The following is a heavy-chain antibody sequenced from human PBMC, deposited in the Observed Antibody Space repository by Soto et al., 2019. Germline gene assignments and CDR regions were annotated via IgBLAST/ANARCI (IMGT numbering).Heavy chain of an antibody. J-gene: IGHJ4*02. CDR3: AKDSGYYYGSGSPVPFDY. Sequence: EVQLLESGGGLVQPGGSLRLSCAASGFTFSRYAMSWVRQAPGKGLEWVSAISGSGGSTYYADSVKGRFTISRDNSKNTLYLQMNSLRAEDTAVYYCAKDSGYYYGSGSPVPFDYWGQGTLVTVSS. CDR1: GFTFSRYA. CDR2: ISGSGGST. V-gene: IGHV3-23*01. D-gene: IGHD3-10*01.